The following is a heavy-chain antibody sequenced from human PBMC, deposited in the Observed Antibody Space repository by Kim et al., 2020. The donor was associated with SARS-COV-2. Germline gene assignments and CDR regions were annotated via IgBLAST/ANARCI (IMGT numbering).Heavy chain of an antibody. CDR2: ST. V-gene: IGHV4-31*02. CDR3: ARSRNSAFDI. Sequence: STYYNPSLKSRVTISVDTSKNQFSLKLSSVTAADTAVYYCARSRNSAFDIWGQGTMVTVSS. J-gene: IGHJ3*02.